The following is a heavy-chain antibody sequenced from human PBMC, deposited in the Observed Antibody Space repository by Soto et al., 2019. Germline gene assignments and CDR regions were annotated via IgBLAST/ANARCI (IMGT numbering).Heavy chain of an antibody. D-gene: IGHD2-21*01. V-gene: IGHV6-1*01. CDR3: ARGRHSTSSEIANTAPLEY. J-gene: IGHJ4*02. Sequence: SQTLSLTCAISGDSVSSNSAAWNWIRQSPSRGLEWLGWTYYRSKWSSDYAVSVKSRITINPDTSKNQFSLQLNSVTAEDTAVYYCARGRHSTSSEIANTAPLEYWGQGTPVTVSS. CDR2: TYYRSKWSS. CDR1: GDSVSSNSAA.